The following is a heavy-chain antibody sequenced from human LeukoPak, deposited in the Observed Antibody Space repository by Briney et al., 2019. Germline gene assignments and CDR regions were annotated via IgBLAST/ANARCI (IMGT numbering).Heavy chain of an antibody. CDR3: VREKGGSSIIDS. CDR2: IYYRGTT. Sequence: SETLSLTCTVSGGSISSGDHNWSWIRQPPGKGLEWIGYIYYRGTTYDNPSLRSRVSMSVDVTTNRFSLNVTSVTAADTAVYYCVREKGGSSIIDSWGQGTLVIVSS. V-gene: IGHV4-30-4*01. J-gene: IGHJ5*01. D-gene: IGHD3-16*01. CDR1: GGSISSGDHN.